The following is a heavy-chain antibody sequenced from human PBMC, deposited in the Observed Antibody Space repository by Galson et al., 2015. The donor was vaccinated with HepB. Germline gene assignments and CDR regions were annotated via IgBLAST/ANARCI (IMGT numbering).Heavy chain of an antibody. V-gene: IGHV3-21*01. CDR2: ISSSSSYI. D-gene: IGHD6-13*01. CDR3: ARGDKAGDFDY. Sequence: SLRLSCAASGFTFSSYSMNWVRQAPGKGLEWVSSISSSSSYIYYADSVKGRFTISRDNAKNPLYLQMNSLRAEDTAVYYCARGDKAGDFDYWGQGTLVTVSS. CDR1: GFTFSSYS. J-gene: IGHJ4*02.